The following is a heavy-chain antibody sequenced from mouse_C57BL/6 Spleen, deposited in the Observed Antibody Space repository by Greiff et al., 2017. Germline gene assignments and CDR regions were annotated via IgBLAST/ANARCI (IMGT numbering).Heavy chain of an antibody. J-gene: IGHJ2*01. D-gene: IGHD1-1*01. Sequence: VQLQQSGAELVKPGASVKLSCKASGYTFTSYWMQWVKQRPGQGLEWIGEIDHSDSYTTYNQQFKGKATLTVDTSSSTAYMQLSSLTSEDSAVYYCARTTVVAEDYFDYWGQGTTLTVSS. CDR1: GYTFTSYW. CDR2: IDHSDSYT. V-gene: IGHV1-50*01. CDR3: ARTTVVAEDYFDY.